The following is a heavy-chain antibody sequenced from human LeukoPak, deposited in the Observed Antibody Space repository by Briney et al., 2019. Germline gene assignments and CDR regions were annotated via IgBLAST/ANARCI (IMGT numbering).Heavy chain of an antibody. CDR1: GFIFKICP. CDR2: FSGSGGST. J-gene: IGHJ4*02. CDR3: AKADLRYFDWLSIDY. Sequence: QAGGSLSLLCGASGFIFKICPILGAPRSRGRAGEGVSNFSGSGGSTYYADSVRGRFTISRDNSKNMLYLQMNSLRAEDAAVYYCAKADLRYFDWLSIDYWGQGTLVTVSS. D-gene: IGHD3-9*01. V-gene: IGHV3-23*01.